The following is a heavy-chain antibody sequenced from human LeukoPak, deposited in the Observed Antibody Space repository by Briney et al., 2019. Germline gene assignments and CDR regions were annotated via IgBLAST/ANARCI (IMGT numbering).Heavy chain of an antibody. D-gene: IGHD3-10*01. CDR1: GFTFSIYW. CDR3: AKANITMVRDQGDAFDI. V-gene: IGHV3-30*02. J-gene: IGHJ3*02. CDR2: IRYDGSNK. Sequence: GGSLRLSCAASGFTFSIYWMTWVRQAPGKGLEWVAFIRYDGSNKYYADSVKGRFTISRDNSKNTLYLQMNSLRAEDTAVYYCAKANITMVRDQGDAFDIWGQGTMVTVSS.